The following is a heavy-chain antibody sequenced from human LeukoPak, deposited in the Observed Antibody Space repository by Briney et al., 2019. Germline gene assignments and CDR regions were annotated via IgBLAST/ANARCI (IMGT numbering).Heavy chain of an antibody. CDR2: IYPGDYET. Sequence: GASLKISCEGSGSSFSNYWIGWVRPVPGKGLEWMGIIYPGDYETRYSPSFQGLVTISVDKSISTAYLQWSSLKASDTAMYYCAIPPGYCGNDCSFDHWGQGTLVTVSS. CDR1: GSSFSNYW. J-gene: IGHJ4*02. CDR3: AIPPGYCGNDCSFDH. V-gene: IGHV5-51*01. D-gene: IGHD2-21*02.